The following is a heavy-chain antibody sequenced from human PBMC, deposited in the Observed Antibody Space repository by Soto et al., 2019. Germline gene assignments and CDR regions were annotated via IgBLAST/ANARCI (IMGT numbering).Heavy chain of an antibody. Sequence: ASVKVSCKASGYTFTSYAMHWVRQAPGQRLEWMGWINAGNGNTKYSQKFQGRVTITRDTSASTAYMELSSLRSEDTAVYYCARDIAAAGPYYYYGIDVWGQGSTVTGSS. CDR3: ARDIAAAGPYYYYGIDV. J-gene: IGHJ6*02. V-gene: IGHV1-3*01. CDR2: INAGNGNT. D-gene: IGHD6-13*01. CDR1: GYTFTSYA.